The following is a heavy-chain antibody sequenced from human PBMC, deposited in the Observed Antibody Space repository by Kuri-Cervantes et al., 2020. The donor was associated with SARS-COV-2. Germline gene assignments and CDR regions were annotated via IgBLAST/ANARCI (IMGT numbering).Heavy chain of an antibody. CDR1: GFTFSSYW. Sequence: LSLTCAASGFTFSSYWMSWVRQAPGKGLEWVANIEQDGSEKYYVDSVKGRFTISRDNAKNSLYLQMNSLRAEDTAVYYCARGPPKYPDQNPYRYYYYMDVWGKGTTVTVSS. J-gene: IGHJ6*03. D-gene: IGHD3-16*02. CDR2: IEQDGSEK. CDR3: ARGPPKYPDQNPYRYYYYMDV. V-gene: IGHV3-7*01.